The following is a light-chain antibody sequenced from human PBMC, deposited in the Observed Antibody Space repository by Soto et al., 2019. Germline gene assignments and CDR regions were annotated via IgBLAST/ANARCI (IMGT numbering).Light chain of an antibody. CDR2: GAS. CDR1: QSVSRD. Sequence: EMVLTQSPGTLSLSPGDRATLSCRASQSVSRDLSWYQQKPGQAPRLLIYGASSRATGIPDRFSGRGSGTEFTLTISRLEPEDFAVYYCQQYGTSSVTFGQGTKVDI. J-gene: IGKJ1*01. CDR3: QQYGTSSVT. V-gene: IGKV3-20*01.